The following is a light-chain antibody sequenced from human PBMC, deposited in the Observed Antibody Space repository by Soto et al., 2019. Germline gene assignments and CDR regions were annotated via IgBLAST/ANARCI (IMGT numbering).Light chain of an antibody. V-gene: IGLV2-8*01. J-gene: IGLJ1*01. CDR1: SSDVGGYNY. Sequence: QSALTQPRSVSGAPGQSVTISCTGTSSDVGGYNYVSWYQQHPGKAPKLLIYEVTKRPSGVPDRFSGSKSGNTASLTVSGLQAEDEADYYCCPYGGNDNYVFGTGTKVTVL. CDR3: CPYGGNDNYV. CDR2: EVT.